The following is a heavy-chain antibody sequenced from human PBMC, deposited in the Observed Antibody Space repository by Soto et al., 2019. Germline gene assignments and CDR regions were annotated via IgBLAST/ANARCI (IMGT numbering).Heavy chain of an antibody. D-gene: IGHD3-10*01. J-gene: IGHJ4*02. V-gene: IGHV3-23*01. CDR2: ISGSGGST. Sequence: EVQMLESGGGLVQPGGSLRLSCAASGFTFSSYAMSWVRQAPGKGLEWVSAISGSGGSTYYADSVKGRFTLSGDNSKNTLYLQMNSLRSEDTAGYYCAKDPIPKYGSGSYLIDYWGQGTLVTVSS. CDR1: GFTFSSYA. CDR3: AKDPIPKYGSGSYLIDY.